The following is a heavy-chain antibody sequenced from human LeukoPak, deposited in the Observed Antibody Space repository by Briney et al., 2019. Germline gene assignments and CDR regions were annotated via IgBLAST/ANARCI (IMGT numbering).Heavy chain of an antibody. J-gene: IGHJ4*02. CDR1: GGSISSYY. CDR2: IYYSGST. V-gene: IGHV4-59*08. CDR3: ARHVPAAQFDY. D-gene: IGHD2-2*01. Sequence: PSETLSLTCTVSGGSISSYYWSWIRQPPGKGLEWIGYIYYSGSTNYNPSLKSRVTISVDTSKNQFSLKLSSVTAADTAVYYCARHVPAAQFDYWGQGTLVTVSS.